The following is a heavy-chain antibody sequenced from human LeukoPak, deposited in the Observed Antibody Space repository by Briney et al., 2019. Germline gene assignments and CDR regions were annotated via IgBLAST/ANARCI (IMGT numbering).Heavy chain of an antibody. J-gene: IGHJ4*02. Sequence: GESLQISCKGAGCGFTSYWIGWVRRLPGKGREWMGIIYPGDSDTRYSPSFQGQVTISADKSISTVYLQWSSLKASDTAMYYCARQGSSGCDYWGQGTLVTVSS. V-gene: IGHV5-51*01. D-gene: IGHD6-19*01. CDR1: GCGFTSYW. CDR2: IYPGDSDT. CDR3: ARQGSSGCDY.